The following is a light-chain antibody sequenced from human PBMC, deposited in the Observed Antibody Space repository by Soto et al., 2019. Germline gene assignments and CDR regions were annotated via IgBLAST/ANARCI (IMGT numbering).Light chain of an antibody. CDR3: HQSHRDPWT. J-gene: IGKJ1*01. V-gene: IGKV1-39*01. Sequence: DVQMTQSPSSLSASVGDRFTITCLASQYIGSHLNWYQQKPGKAPKLLIHAASTLQSGVPSRFSGSGSGTDFTLTISSLQPEDFAIYSCHQSHRDPWTFGQGTKVDIK. CDR1: QYIGSH. CDR2: AAS.